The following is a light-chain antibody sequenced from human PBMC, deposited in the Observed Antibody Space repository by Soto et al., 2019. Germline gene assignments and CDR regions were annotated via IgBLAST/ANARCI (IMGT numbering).Light chain of an antibody. CDR3: QQYNTWPQT. V-gene: IGKV3-15*01. CDR1: QSVSSN. J-gene: IGKJ1*01. CDR2: GAS. Sequence: EIVMTQSPATLSVSPGERATLSCRASQSVSSNLAWYQQKPGQAPRLLIYGASTRATGIPARFSGSWSRKEFTITIRSLQSEDFAVYYYQQYNTWPQTFGQGTKVEIK.